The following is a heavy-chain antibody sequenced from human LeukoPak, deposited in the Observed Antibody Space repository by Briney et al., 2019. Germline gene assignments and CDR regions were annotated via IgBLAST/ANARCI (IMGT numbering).Heavy chain of an antibody. V-gene: IGHV3-33*01. CDR3: ARAESGYDFYYYYYMDV. J-gene: IGHJ6*03. CDR2: IWYDGSNK. CDR1: GFTFSSYG. D-gene: IGHD5-12*01. Sequence: GGSLRLSCAASGFTFSSYGMHWVRQAPGKGLEWVAVIWYDGSNKYYADSVKGRFTISRDNSKNTLYLQMNSLRAEDTAMYYCARAESGYDFYYYYYMDVWGKGTTVTVSS.